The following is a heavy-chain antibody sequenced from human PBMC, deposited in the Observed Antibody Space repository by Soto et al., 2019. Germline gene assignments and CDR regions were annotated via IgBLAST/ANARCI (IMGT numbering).Heavy chain of an antibody. CDR3: ARWYTAMLGEYYLDC. Sequence: GASVKVSCKASGYIFGSQTLAWLRQAPGQGLEWMGWITPSNGVTNYAQSFQGRVTMTTDTSKMTAYLELRSLRSDDSGVYYCARWYTAMLGEYYLDCWRQGTLVTVCS. J-gene: IGHJ4*02. CDR1: GYIFGSQT. V-gene: IGHV1-18*01. CDR2: ITPSNGVT. D-gene: IGHD3-16*01.